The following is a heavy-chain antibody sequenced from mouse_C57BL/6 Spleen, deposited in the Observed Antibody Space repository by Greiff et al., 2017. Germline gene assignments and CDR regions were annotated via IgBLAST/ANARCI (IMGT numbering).Heavy chain of an antibody. CDR2: INPGSGGT. CDR3: ARSKDGNYGNY. Sequence: QVQLQQSGAELVRPGTSVKVSCKASGYAFTNYLIEWVKQRPGQGLEWIGVINPGSGGTNYNEKFKGKATLTADKSSSTAYMQLSSLTSEDSAVYFWARSKDGNYGNYWGQGTTLTVSS. D-gene: IGHD2-1*01. V-gene: IGHV1-54*01. CDR1: GYAFTNYL. J-gene: IGHJ2*01.